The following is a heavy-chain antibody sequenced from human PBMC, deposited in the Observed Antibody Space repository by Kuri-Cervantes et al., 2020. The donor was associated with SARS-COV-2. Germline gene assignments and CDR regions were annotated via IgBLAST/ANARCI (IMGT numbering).Heavy chain of an antibody. J-gene: IGHJ4*02. CDR1: GFSLSTSGVG. CDR2: IDWDDEK. Sequence: SGPTLVKPTQTLTLTCTFSGFSLSTSGVGVGWIRQPPGKALEWLARIDWDDEKYYSTSLKTRLTISKDTSKNQVTLAMTNMDPVDTATYYCARIFPHDSSGYDFWGRGTLVTVSS. D-gene: IGHD3-22*01. V-gene: IGHV2-70*11. CDR3: ARIFPHDSSGYDF.